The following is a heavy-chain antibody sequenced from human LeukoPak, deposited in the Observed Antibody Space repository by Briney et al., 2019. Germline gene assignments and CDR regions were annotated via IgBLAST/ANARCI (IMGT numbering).Heavy chain of an antibody. CDR2: IIPIFGTA. CDR1: GGTFSSYA. CDR3: ASRVREPRYAGAFDI. V-gene: IGHV1-69*06. D-gene: IGHD3-10*01. J-gene: IGHJ3*02. Sequence: ASVKVSCKASGGTFSSYAISWVRQAPGQGLEWMGGIIPIFGTANYAQKFQGRVTITADKSTSTAYMELSSLRSEDTAVYYCASRVREPRYAGAFDIWGQGTMVAVSS.